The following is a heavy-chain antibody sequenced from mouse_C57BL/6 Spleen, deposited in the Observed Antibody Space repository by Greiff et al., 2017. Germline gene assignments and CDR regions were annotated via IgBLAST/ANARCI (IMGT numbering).Heavy chain of an antibody. V-gene: IGHV3-6*01. D-gene: IGHD2-3*01. Sequence: EVKLMESGPGLVKPSQSLSLTCSVTGYSITSGYYWNWIRQFPGNKLEWMGYISYDGSNKYNPSLKNRISITRDTSKNQFFLKLNSVTTEDTATYYCARGGYYEGAWFAYWGQGTLVTVSA. J-gene: IGHJ3*01. CDR2: ISYDGSN. CDR1: GYSITSGYY. CDR3: ARGGYYEGAWFAY.